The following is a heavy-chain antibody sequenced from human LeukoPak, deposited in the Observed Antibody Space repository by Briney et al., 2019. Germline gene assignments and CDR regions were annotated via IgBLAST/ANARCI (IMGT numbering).Heavy chain of an antibody. V-gene: IGHV4-31*03. Sequence: SETLSLTCTVSGGSISSGGYYWSWIRQHPGKGLEWIGYIYYSGSTYYNPSLKSRVTISVDTSKNQFSLKLSSVTAADTAVYYCARVIAAAGTVYFDYWGQGTLVTVSS. CDR3: ARVIAAAGTVYFDY. CDR1: GGSISSGGYY. J-gene: IGHJ4*02. CDR2: IYYSGST. D-gene: IGHD6-13*01.